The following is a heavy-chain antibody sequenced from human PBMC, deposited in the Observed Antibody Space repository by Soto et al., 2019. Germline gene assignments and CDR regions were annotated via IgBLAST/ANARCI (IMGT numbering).Heavy chain of an antibody. V-gene: IGHV3-20*04. CDR1: GFTFDDYG. Sequence: CAASGFTFDDYGMSWVRQAPGKGLEWVSGINWNGGSTGYADSVKGRFTISRDNAKNSLYLQMNSLRAEDTALYYCARGAGRATYYYYGMDVWGQGTTVTVSS. CDR2: INWNGGST. J-gene: IGHJ6*02. CDR3: ARGAGRATYYYYGMDV.